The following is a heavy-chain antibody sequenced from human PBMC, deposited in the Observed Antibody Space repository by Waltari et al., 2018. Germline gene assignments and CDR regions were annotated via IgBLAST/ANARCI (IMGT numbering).Heavy chain of an antibody. V-gene: IGHV4-34*02. Sequence: QVQLKEWGAGSLKPSETLSLTCAVSGGTFSGYHWTWIRQPPGRGLEWLGEVDYPATTNYNSSLKSRVTMSIDASKSQFSLILKSVTAADTAVYYCARGGVPDYYGSGSPYRNWFDPWGQGIMVTVSS. D-gene: IGHD3-10*01. CDR3: ARGGVPDYYGSGSPYRNWFDP. CDR2: VDYPATT. J-gene: IGHJ5*02. CDR1: GGTFSGYH.